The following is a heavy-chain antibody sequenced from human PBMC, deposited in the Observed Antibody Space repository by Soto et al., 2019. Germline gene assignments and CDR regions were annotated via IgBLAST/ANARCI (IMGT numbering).Heavy chain of an antibody. J-gene: IGHJ4*02. CDR2: ISSNGGST. Sequence: GGSLRLSCSASGFTFSSYAMHWVRQAPGKGLEYVSAISSNGGSTYYADSVKGRFTISRDDAKKSVYLQMNNLRAEDTAVYYCARDHYYDSSGYSWWGQGTLVTVSS. D-gene: IGHD3-22*01. CDR1: GFTFSSYA. V-gene: IGHV3-64*04. CDR3: ARDHYYDSSGYSW.